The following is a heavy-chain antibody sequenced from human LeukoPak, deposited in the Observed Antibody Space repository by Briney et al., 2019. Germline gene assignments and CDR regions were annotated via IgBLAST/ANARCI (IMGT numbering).Heavy chain of an antibody. J-gene: IGHJ5*02. D-gene: IGHD6-13*01. CDR1: GYTFTSYA. V-gene: IGHV1-3*01. Sequence: ASVKVSCKASGYTFTSYAMHWVRQAPGQRLEWMGWINAGNGNTKYSQKFQGRVTITRDTSASTAYMELSSLRSEDTAVYYCARALIAALEIDPWGQGTLVTVSS. CDR3: ARALIAALEIDP. CDR2: INAGNGNT.